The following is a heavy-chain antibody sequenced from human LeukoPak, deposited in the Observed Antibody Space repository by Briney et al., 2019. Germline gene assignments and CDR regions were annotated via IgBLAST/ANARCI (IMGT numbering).Heavy chain of an antibody. V-gene: IGHV1-2*02. Sequence: HGASVKVSCKASGYTFTGYYMHWVRQAPGQGVEWMGWINPNSGGTNYAQKFQGRVTMTRDTSISTAYMELSRLRSDDTAVYYCASHLGYSYGDFDYWGQGTLVTVSS. D-gene: IGHD5-18*01. CDR3: ASHLGYSYGDFDY. J-gene: IGHJ4*02. CDR1: GYTFTGYY. CDR2: INPNSGGT.